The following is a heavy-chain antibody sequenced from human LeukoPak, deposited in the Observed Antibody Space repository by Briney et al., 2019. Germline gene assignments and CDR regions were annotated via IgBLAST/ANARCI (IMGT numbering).Heavy chain of an antibody. D-gene: IGHD2-2*01. J-gene: IGHJ6*02. V-gene: IGHV1-69*04. CDR3: ARDLVPAAKVYYYYYGMDV. Sequence: ASVKVSCKASGGTFSSYAISWVRQAPGQGLEWMGRIIPILGIANYAQKFQGRVTITADKSTSTAYMELSSLRSEDTAVYYCARDLVPAAKVYYYYYGMDVWGQGTTVTVSS. CDR2: IIPILGIA. CDR1: GGTFSSYA.